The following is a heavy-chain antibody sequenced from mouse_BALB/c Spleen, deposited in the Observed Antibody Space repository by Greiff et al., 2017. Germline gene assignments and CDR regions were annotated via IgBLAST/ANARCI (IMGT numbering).Heavy chain of an antibody. CDR1: GFTFSSYA. Sequence: EVQRVESGGGLVKPGGSLKLSCAASGFTFSSYAMSWVRQTPEKRLEWVATISSGGSYTYYPDSVKGRFTISRDNAKNTLYLQMSSLRSEDTAMYYCARHYGSSYDYAMDYWGQGTSVTVSS. V-gene: IGHV5-9-3*01. CDR2: ISSGGSYT. D-gene: IGHD1-1*01. J-gene: IGHJ4*01. CDR3: ARHYGSSYDYAMDY.